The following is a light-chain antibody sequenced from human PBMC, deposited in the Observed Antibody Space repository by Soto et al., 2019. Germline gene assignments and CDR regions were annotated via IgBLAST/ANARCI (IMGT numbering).Light chain of an antibody. Sequence: EIVLTQSPATLSVSQGERATLSCRASESVSNNLAWYQQKPGQAPTLLILGASARATGIPARFSGSGSGTEFTLTISSLQSEDFAVYYCQQYNKWPLTFGGGTKVEIK. V-gene: IGKV3-15*01. CDR1: ESVSNN. CDR3: QQYNKWPLT. J-gene: IGKJ4*01. CDR2: GAS.